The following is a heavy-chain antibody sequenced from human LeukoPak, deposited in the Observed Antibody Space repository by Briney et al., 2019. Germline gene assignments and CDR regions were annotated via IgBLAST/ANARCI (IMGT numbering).Heavy chain of an antibody. J-gene: IGHJ4*02. CDR2: IYYSGST. CDR3: ASSANYGGNSGYFDC. D-gene: IGHD4-23*01. CDR1: GGSISSSSYY. Sequence: SETLSLTCTVSGGSISSSSYYWGWIRQPPGKGLEWIGSIYYSGSTYYNPSLKSRVTISVDTSKNQFSLKLSSVTAADTAVYYCASSANYGGNSGYFDCWGQGTLVTVSS. V-gene: IGHV4-39*01.